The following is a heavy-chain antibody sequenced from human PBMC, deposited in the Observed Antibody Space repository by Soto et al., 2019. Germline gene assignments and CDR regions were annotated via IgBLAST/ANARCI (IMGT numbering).Heavy chain of an antibody. J-gene: IGHJ4*02. D-gene: IGHD6-13*01. V-gene: IGHV2-5*02. Sequence: QNTLKESGPTLVKPTQTLTLTCTFSGFSLSSSGVGVGWIRQPPGKALEWLALIYWDNYKQYSPSLKNRFTITKDTSKNQVVLTMTKMEPVDTGTYYCARVMGSGTVGVFDYWGQGTLVTVSS. CDR2: IYWDNYK. CDR3: ARVMGSGTVGVFDY. CDR1: GFSLSSSGVG.